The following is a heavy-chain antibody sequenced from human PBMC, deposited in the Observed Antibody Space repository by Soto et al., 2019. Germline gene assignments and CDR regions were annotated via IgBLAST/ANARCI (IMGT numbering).Heavy chain of an antibody. Sequence: SVKVSCKASGGTFSSYAISWVRQAPGQGLEWMGGIIPIFGTANYAQKFQGRVTITADESTSTAYMELSSLRSEDTAVYYWARLRTALFGVVITLYGMDVWGQGTTVTVSS. CDR2: IIPIFGTA. CDR3: ARLRTALFGVVITLYGMDV. V-gene: IGHV1-69*13. J-gene: IGHJ6*02. CDR1: GGTFSSYA. D-gene: IGHD3-3*01.